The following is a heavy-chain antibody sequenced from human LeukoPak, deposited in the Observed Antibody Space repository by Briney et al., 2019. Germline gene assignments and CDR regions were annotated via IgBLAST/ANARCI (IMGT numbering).Heavy chain of an antibody. J-gene: IGHJ4*02. Sequence: GGSLRLSCAASGFTFSSYEMNWVRQAPGKGLEWVSYISSSGSTIYYADSVKGRFTISRDNAENSLYLQMNSLRAEDTAVYYCARRSVAGSLDYWGQGTLVTVSS. CDR1: GFTFSSYE. D-gene: IGHD6-19*01. CDR2: ISSSGSTI. V-gene: IGHV3-48*03. CDR3: ARRSVAGSLDY.